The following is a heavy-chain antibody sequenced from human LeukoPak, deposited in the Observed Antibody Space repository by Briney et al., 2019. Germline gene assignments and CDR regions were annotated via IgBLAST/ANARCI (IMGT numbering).Heavy chain of an antibody. CDR1: GGSISTNAYY. Sequence: PSETLSLTCIVSGGSISTNAYYWGWIRQPPGEGLQWIGSIYYSGNTYYNSSLKSRVTISVDTSTSQFSLRLSSVTAADTAVYYCARQPALTHSHLDYWGQGTLVTVSS. V-gene: IGHV4-39*01. J-gene: IGHJ4*02. CDR2: IYYSGNT. CDR3: ARQPALTHSHLDY.